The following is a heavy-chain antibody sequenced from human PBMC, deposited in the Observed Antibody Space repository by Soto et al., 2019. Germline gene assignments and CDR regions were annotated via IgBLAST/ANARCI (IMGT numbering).Heavy chain of an antibody. Sequence: QVQLQESGPGLVKPSETMSLTCTVSGGSVSSGSYYWSWIRQPPGKGLEWIGYIDYSGSTNYNPSLKSRVTISVHTSKNQFSLKLSAVTAADTAVHYCATWRGYPPPINWFDPWGQGTLVTVSS. J-gene: IGHJ5*02. D-gene: IGHD3-3*01. CDR3: ATWRGYPPPINWFDP. V-gene: IGHV4-61*01. CDR2: IDYSGST. CDR1: GGSVSSGSYY.